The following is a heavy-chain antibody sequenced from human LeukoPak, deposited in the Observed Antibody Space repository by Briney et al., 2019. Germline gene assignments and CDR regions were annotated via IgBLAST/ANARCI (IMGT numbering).Heavy chain of an antibody. CDR2: ISSDSSSI. J-gene: IGHJ6*02. Sequence: GGSLRLSCAASGFTFSTYSINWVRQAPGKWLEWVSYISSDSSSIYYADSVKGRFTISRDNAKNSLYLQMNSLRDEDTAVYYCARSFYSSGSYYKYGMDVWGQGTTVTVSS. CDR3: ARSFYSSGSYYKYGMDV. D-gene: IGHD3-10*01. CDR1: GFTFSTYS. V-gene: IGHV3-48*02.